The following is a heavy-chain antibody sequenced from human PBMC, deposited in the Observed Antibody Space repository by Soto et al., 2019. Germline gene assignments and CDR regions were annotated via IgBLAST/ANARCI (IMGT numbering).Heavy chain of an antibody. CDR2: IFYSGST. CDR1: GGSISSYY. D-gene: IGHD3-22*01. Sequence: QVQLQESGPGLVKPSETLSLTCTVSGGSISSYYWSWIRQPPGKGLEWIGYIFYSGSTNYNPSLKSRFAISVDTSKNQFSLKLSSVTAADTAVYYCARRWGYSFDFWGQGTLVTVSS. CDR3: ARRWGYSFDF. J-gene: IGHJ4*02. V-gene: IGHV4-59*01.